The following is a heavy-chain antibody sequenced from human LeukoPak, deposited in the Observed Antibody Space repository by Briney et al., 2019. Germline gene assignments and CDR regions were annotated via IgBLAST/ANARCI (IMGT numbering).Heavy chain of an antibody. J-gene: IGHJ4*02. CDR1: GFTFRDYG. Sequence: PGGSLSLSCAVSGFTFRDYGMYWVRQAPGKGLEWVAFIRHDGNNKNYADSVKGRFTISRDNSKNMLYLDMNSLRIEDTALYYCANGVTTPDFWGQGTLVTVSS. CDR3: ANGVTTPDF. D-gene: IGHD4-17*01. CDR2: IRHDGNNK. V-gene: IGHV3-30*02.